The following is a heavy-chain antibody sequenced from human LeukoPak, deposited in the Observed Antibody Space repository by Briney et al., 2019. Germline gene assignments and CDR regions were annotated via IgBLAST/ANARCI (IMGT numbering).Heavy chain of an antibody. Sequence: GGSLRLSCAASGFTFSSYAMSWVRQAPGKGLEWVSAISGSGGSTYYADSVKGRFTISRHNSKNMVTLQMDSLRPEDTAVYYCASGPTYDFVRVILYWGQGTLVTVSS. D-gene: IGHD3-16*01. V-gene: IGHV3-23*01. CDR1: GFTFSSYA. CDR3: ASGPTYDFVRVILY. J-gene: IGHJ4*02. CDR2: ISGSGGST.